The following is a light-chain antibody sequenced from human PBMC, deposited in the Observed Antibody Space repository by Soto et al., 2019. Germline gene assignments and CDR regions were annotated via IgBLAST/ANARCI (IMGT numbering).Light chain of an antibody. CDR2: GAS. J-gene: IGKJ1*01. CDR1: QTIVKN. V-gene: IGKV1-39*01. Sequence: DIQMTQSPSSLAASVGDRVTIACRASQTIVKNLNWYQQKLGKAPKVLIYGASNLQSGVSSRFSGSGSGTDFTLTISSLQPEDFATYYCQQSYSIPWTFGHGTKVEIK. CDR3: QQSYSIPWT.